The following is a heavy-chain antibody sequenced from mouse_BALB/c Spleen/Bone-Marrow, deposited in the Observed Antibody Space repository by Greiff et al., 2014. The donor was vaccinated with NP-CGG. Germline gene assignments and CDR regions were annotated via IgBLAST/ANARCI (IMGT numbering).Heavy chain of an antibody. CDR3: VRANYDYDGDAMDY. CDR1: GYTFTFYT. J-gene: IGHJ4*01. D-gene: IGHD2-4*01. CDR2: INPSSGYT. Sequence: QVQLKESAAELGKPGASVKMSCKTSGYTFTFYTMHWGKQRPGQGLEWIGYINPSSGYTDYNQKFKDKTTLTTDKSSSTAYLQLSSLTSEDSAVYYCVRANYDYDGDAMDYWGQGTSVTVSS. V-gene: IGHV1-4*02.